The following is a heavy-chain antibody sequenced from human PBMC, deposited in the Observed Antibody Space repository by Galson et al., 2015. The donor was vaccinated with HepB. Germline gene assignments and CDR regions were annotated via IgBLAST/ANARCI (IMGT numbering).Heavy chain of an antibody. Sequence: LRLSCAASGFTFSGYWMSWVRQAPGKGLEWVANINQDASGENYVDSVKGRFTISRDNARNSLYLQMNTLRADDTALYYCARGRVALAPFDYWGQGTLVTVSS. D-gene: IGHD3-3*02. J-gene: IGHJ4*02. CDR3: ARGRVALAPFDY. CDR2: INQDASGE. V-gene: IGHV3-7*04. CDR1: GFTFSGYW.